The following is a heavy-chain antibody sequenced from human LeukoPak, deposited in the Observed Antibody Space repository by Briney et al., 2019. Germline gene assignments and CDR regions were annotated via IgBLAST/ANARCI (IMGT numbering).Heavy chain of an antibody. D-gene: IGHD3-16*02. CDR2: ISYDGSNK. CDR3: ARAKTSDYVWGSYRHRGETDY. Sequence: PGGSLRLSCAASGFTFSSYAMHWVRQAPGKGLEWVAVISYDGSNKYYADSVKGRFTISRDNSKNALYLQMNSLRAEDTAVYYCARAKTSDYVWGSYRHRGETDYWGQGTLVTVSS. CDR1: GFTFSSYA. J-gene: IGHJ4*02. V-gene: IGHV3-30*04.